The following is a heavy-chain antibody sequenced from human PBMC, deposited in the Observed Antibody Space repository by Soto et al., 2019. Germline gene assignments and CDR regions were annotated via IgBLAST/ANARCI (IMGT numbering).Heavy chain of an antibody. CDR2: INYSGST. D-gene: IGHD1-20*01. Sequence: SETLSLTCTVSGGSISSYYWSWIRQPPGKGLEWIGYINYSGSTNYNPSLKSRVTISVDTSENQFSLKLSSVTAADTAVYYCARAINWNASAYYYYYMDVWGKGTTVTVSS. CDR3: ARAINWNASAYYYYYMDV. V-gene: IGHV4-59*12. CDR1: GGSISSYY. J-gene: IGHJ6*03.